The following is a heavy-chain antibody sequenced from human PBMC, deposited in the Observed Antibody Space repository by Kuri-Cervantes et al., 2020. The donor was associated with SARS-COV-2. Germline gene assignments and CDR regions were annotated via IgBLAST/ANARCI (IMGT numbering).Heavy chain of an antibody. CDR2: INSDGSST. J-gene: IGHJ4*02. Sequence: ETLSLTCAASGFTFSSYWMHWVRQAPGKGLVWVSRINSDGSSTSYADSVKGRFTISRDNSKNTLYLQMNSLRAEDTAVYYCAREGLWQLVPDYWGQGTLVTVSS. D-gene: IGHD6-6*01. CDR3: AREGLWQLVPDY. CDR1: GFTFSSYW. V-gene: IGHV3-74*01.